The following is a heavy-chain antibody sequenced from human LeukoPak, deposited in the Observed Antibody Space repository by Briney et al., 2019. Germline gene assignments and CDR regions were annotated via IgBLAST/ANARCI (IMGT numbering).Heavy chain of an antibody. D-gene: IGHD6-13*01. V-gene: IGHV3-7*03. CDR2: IKQDGSDE. CDR1: GFAFSNYW. CDR3: ARDSSWFRFDY. Sequence: PGGSLRLSCAASGFAFSNYWMTWVRQAPGKGLEWVANIKQDGSDEYYVDSVRGRFAISRDNAKSSLFLQMNSLRAEDTAVYYCARDSSWFRFDYWGQGTLVTVSS. J-gene: IGHJ4*02.